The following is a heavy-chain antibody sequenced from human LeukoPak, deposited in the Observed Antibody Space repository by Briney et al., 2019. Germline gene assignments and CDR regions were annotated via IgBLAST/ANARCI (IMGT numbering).Heavy chain of an antibody. CDR3: AIAVADYDSSGYYYGPIDY. Sequence: PGGSLRLSCAASGFTFSSYAMSWVRQAPGKGLEWVSAISGSGGSTYYADSVKGRFTISRDNSKNTLYLQMNSLRAEDTAVYYCAIAVADYDSSGYYYGPIDYWGQGTLVTVSS. CDR1: GFTFSSYA. J-gene: IGHJ4*02. CDR2: ISGSGGST. V-gene: IGHV3-23*01. D-gene: IGHD3-22*01.